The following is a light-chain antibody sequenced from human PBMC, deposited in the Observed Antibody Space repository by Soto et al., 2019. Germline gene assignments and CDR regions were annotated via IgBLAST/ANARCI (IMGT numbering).Light chain of an antibody. CDR1: SSDVGGYNY. CDR2: EVS. Sequence: QSALTQPASVSGSPGQSITISCTGTSSDVGGYNYVSWYQQHPGKAPKLMIYEVSNRPSGVSNLFSGSKSGNTASLTISGLQADDEADYYCSSYTSSSTLYVFGTGTKLTVL. J-gene: IGLJ1*01. CDR3: SSYTSSSTLYV. V-gene: IGLV2-14*01.